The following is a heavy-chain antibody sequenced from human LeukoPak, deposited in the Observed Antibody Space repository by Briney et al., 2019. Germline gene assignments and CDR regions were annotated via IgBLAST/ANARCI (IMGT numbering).Heavy chain of an antibody. V-gene: IGHV4-34*01. CDR1: GGSFSGYY. J-gene: IGHJ1*01. CDR2: INHSGST. Sequence: KPSETLSLTCAVHGGSFSGYYWSWIRQPPGKGLEWIGEINHSGSTNYNPSLKSRVTISVDTSKNQFSLKLSSVTAADTAVYYCARWGVNSATKYFQHWGQGTLVTVSS. CDR3: ARWGVNSATKYFQH. D-gene: IGHD5-12*01.